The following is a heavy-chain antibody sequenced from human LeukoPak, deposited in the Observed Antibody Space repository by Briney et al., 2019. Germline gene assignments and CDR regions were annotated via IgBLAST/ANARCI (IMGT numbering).Heavy chain of an antibody. CDR2: INPNSGGT. Sequence: ASVKVSCKASGYTFTGHYMHWVRQAPGQGPEWMGRINPNSGGTNYAQKFQGRVTMTEDTSTDTAYMELSSLRSEDTAVYYCARLCRPFGSNGVCYTGVDYWGQGTLVTVSS. CDR1: GYTFTGHY. J-gene: IGHJ4*02. D-gene: IGHD2-8*01. CDR3: ARLCRPFGSNGVCYTGVDY. V-gene: IGHV1-2*06.